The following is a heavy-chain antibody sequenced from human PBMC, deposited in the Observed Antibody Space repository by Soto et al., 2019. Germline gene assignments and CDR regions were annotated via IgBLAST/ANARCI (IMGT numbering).Heavy chain of an antibody. CDR2: ISYDGSNK. D-gene: IGHD6-13*01. CDR1: GFTFSSYA. Sequence: GSLRLSCAASGFTFSSYAMHWVRQAPGKGLEWVAVISYDGSNKYYADSVKGRFTISRDNSKNTLYLQMNSLRAEDTAVYYCARARSIAAARRGFDYWGQGTLVTVSS. V-gene: IGHV3-30-3*01. CDR3: ARARSIAAARRGFDY. J-gene: IGHJ4*02.